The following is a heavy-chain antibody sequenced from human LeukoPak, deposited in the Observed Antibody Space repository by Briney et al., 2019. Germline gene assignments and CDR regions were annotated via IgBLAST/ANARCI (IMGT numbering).Heavy chain of an antibody. D-gene: IGHD6-19*01. CDR3: ARRAVGNSYYYSMDV. CDR2: MNPNSGNT. J-gene: IGHJ6*03. Sequence: ASVKVSCKASGYTFISYDINWVRQVTGQGLEWMGWMNPNSGNTGYAQKFQGKVTITRNTSISTAFMELSSLRSEDTAVYYCARRAVGNSYYYSMDVWGKGTTVTVSS. CDR1: GYTFISYD. V-gene: IGHV1-8*03.